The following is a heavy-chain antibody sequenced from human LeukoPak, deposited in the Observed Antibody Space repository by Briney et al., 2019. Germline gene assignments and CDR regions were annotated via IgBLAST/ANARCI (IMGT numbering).Heavy chain of an antibody. V-gene: IGHV3-7*04. CDR2: IKHDGSDK. Sequence: GRSLRLSCAASGFTLSSYWMSWVREAPGKGLEWVANIKHDGSDKYYVDAVKGRFTISRDNAENSLYLQMNSMRAEDTAMYYCARSQSLGYWGQGTLVTVSS. CDR3: ARSQSLGY. CDR1: GFTLSSYW. J-gene: IGHJ4*02.